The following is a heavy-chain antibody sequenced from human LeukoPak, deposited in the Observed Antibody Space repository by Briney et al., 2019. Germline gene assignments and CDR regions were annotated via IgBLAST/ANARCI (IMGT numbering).Heavy chain of an antibody. CDR2: ISRSSTTI. CDR3: ARATTPFDFWTTTYYMDV. CDR1: GFTFSNYS. V-gene: IGHV3-48*04. D-gene: IGHD3-3*01. J-gene: IGHJ6*03. Sequence: QPGGSLRLSCAASGFTFSNYSMNWVCQAPGKGLEWVSYISRSSTTIYYADSVKGRFTISRDSAKNSLNLQMNSLRAEDTAVYYCARATTPFDFWTTTYYMDVWGKGTTVTVSS.